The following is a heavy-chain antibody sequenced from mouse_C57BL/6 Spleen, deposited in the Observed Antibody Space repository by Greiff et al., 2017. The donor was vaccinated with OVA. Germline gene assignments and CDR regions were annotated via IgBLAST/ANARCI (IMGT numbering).Heavy chain of an antibody. V-gene: IGHV1-69*01. CDR3: ARGTYYSNYVDY. CDR2: IDPSDSYT. CDR1: GYTFTSYW. J-gene: IGHJ2*01. Sequence: QVHVKQPGAELVMPGASVKLSCKASGYTFTSYWMHWVKQRPGQGLEWIGEIDPSDSYTNYNQKFKGKSTLTVDKSSSTAYMQLSSLTSEDSAVYYCARGTYYSNYVDYWGQGTTLTVSS. D-gene: IGHD2-5*01.